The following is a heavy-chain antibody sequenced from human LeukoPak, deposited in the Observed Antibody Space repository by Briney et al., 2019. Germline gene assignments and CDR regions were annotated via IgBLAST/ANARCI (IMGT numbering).Heavy chain of an antibody. J-gene: IGHJ5*02. CDR1: GFSFNTYW. Sequence: GGSLRLSCVASGFSFNTYWMSWVRQAPGKGLEWVANIKQDGSEQYYVDSVKGRFTISRDNAKNSVYLQMNRLRVEDTAVYYCARQDCSGGACFSPIDLWGQGTLVTVSS. D-gene: IGHD2-15*01. CDR3: ARQDCSGGACFSPIDL. CDR2: IKQDGSEQ. V-gene: IGHV3-7*01.